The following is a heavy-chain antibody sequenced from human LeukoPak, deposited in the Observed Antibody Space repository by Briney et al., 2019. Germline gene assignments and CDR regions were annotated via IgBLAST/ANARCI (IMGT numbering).Heavy chain of an antibody. V-gene: IGHV3-7*01. CDR3: TRNTVAAAGDD. J-gene: IGHJ4*02. Sequence: GGSLRLSCAASGFTFSTFWTTWVRQAPGKGLEWVANIKPDGSETSYVDSVKGRFTISRDNTKNSLFLQMNSLRADDTALYYCTRNTVAAAGDDWGQGTLVTVSS. D-gene: IGHD6-13*01. CDR1: GFTFSTFW. CDR2: IKPDGSET.